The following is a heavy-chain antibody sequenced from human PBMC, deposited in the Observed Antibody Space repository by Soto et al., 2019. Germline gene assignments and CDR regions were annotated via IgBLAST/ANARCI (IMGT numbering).Heavy chain of an antibody. Sequence: GGSLRLSCAASGFTFSSYAMSWVRQAPGKGLEWVSAISGSGGSTYYADSVKGRFTISRDNSKNTLYLQMNSLRAEDTAVYYCPVVPAAVWYFDLWGRGTLVTVSS. D-gene: IGHD2-2*01. CDR3: PVVPAAVWYFDL. CDR1: GFTFSSYA. CDR2: ISGSGGST. V-gene: IGHV3-23*01. J-gene: IGHJ2*01.